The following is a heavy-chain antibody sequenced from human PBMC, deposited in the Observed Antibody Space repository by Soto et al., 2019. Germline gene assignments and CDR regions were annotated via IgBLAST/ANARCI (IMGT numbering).Heavy chain of an antibody. J-gene: IGHJ5*02. CDR3: ARGRRFSDWFDP. CDR2: IYSSGST. Sequence: SETLSLTCTVTGGTISGYYWTWIRQSAGGGLEWIGRIYSSGSTNYNPSLKSRVTISLDTSMNHFSLRLSAVTAADTAVYYCARGRRFSDWFDPWGQGTWVTGS. D-gene: IGHD3-3*01. V-gene: IGHV4-4*07. CDR1: GGTISGYY.